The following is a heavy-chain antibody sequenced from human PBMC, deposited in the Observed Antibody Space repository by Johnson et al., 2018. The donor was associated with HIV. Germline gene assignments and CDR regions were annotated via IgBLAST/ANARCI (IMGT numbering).Heavy chain of an antibody. V-gene: IGHV3-48*01. D-gene: IGHD6-13*01. CDR1: GFTFSSYG. CDR2: ISSSGTAK. J-gene: IGHJ3*02. CDR3: ARDARYSRSWPDAFDI. Sequence: VQLVESGGGLVQPGGSLRLSCAASGFTFSSYGMNWMRQAPGKGLEWLSYISSSGTAKYYADSVKGRFTISRDNSKNTLYLQMNSLRAEDTAVYYCARDARYSRSWPDAFDIWGQGTMVTVSP.